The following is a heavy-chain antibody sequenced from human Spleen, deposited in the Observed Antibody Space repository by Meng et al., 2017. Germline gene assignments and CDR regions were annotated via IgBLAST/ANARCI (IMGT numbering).Heavy chain of an antibody. CDR3: AKEGRSARWELLRGGGSGFDP. CDR1: GFTLSSYA. D-gene: IGHD1-26*01. CDR2: ISGSGGST. J-gene: IGHJ5*02. Sequence: GESLKISCAASGFTLSSYAMSWVRQAPGKGLEWVSAISGSGGSTYYADSVKGRFTISRDNSKNTLYLQMNSLRAEDTAVYYCAKEGRSARWELLRGGGSGFDPWGQGTLVTVSS. V-gene: IGHV3-23*01.